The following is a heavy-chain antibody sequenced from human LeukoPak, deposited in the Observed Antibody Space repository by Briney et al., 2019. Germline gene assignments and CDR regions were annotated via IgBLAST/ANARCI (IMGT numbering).Heavy chain of an antibody. CDR3: ARKGAGNIDY. D-gene: IGHD4-23*01. J-gene: IGHJ4*02. Sequence: SETLSLTCAVSGYSISSGYYWGWIRQPPGKGLEWIGYIYYSGSTNYNPSLKSRVTISVDTSKNQFSLNLSSVTAADTAMYYCARKGAGNIDYWGQGTLVTVSS. V-gene: IGHV4-61*01. CDR1: GYSISSGYY. CDR2: IYYSGST.